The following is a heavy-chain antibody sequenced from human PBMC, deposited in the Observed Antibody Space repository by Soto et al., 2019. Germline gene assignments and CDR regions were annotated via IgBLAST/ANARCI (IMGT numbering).Heavy chain of an antibody. V-gene: IGHV3-21*01. CDR3: ERSESPPDY. CDR2: VSSSGNYI. CDR1: GFTFTTYS. J-gene: IGHJ4*02. Sequence: GGSLRLSCAASGFTFTTYSMNWVRQAPGKGLEWVSSVSSSGNYIYYADSVKGRFTISRDNAKNSVYLQMNSLRAEDAAVYFCERSESPPDYWGQGTLVTVSS.